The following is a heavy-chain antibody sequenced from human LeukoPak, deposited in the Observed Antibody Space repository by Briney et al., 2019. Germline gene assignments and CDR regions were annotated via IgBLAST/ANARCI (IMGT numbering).Heavy chain of an antibody. D-gene: IGHD3-10*01. CDR2: IIPIFSTA. CDR3: ARNREVRGVIVPL. V-gene: IGHV1-69*06. Sequence: GASVKVSCKASGGTFSSYAISWVRQAPGQGLEWMGGIIPIFSTANYTQKFRGRVTITADKSTRTAYMELSSLRSEDTAVYYCARNREVRGVIVPLWGQGTLVTVSS. J-gene: IGHJ4*02. CDR1: GGTFSSYA.